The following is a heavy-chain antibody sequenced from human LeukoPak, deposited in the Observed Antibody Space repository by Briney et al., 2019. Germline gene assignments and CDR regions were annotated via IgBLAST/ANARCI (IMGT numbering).Heavy chain of an antibody. Sequence: GGSLRLSCAASGFTFSSYSMNWVRQAPGKGLEWVSSISSSSSYIYYADSVKGRFTISRGNAKNSLYLQMNSLRAEDTAVYYCAREESGSYSRPFDYWGQGTLVTISS. D-gene: IGHD1-26*01. CDR1: GFTFSSYS. J-gene: IGHJ4*02. V-gene: IGHV3-21*01. CDR3: AREESGSYSRPFDY. CDR2: ISSSSSYI.